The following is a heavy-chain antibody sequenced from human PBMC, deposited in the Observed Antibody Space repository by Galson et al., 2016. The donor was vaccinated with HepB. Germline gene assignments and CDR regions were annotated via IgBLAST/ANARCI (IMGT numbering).Heavy chain of an antibody. J-gene: IGHJ4*02. CDR1: GGSISSTSYY. V-gene: IGHV4-39*01. CDR2: IYFSGST. Sequence: ETLSLTCTVSGGSISSTSYYWGWIRQPPGKGLEWIGSIYFSGSTYFNPSLKSRVTISVDTSKNQFSLKLSSVTATDTAVYYGARQGDGEGVCLDYWGRGNLLTVSS. D-gene: IGHD3-10*01. CDR3: ARQGDGEGVCLDY.